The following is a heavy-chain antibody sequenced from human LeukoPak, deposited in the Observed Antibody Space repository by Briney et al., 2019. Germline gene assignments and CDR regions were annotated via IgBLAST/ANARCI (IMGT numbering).Heavy chain of an antibody. Sequence: NPSETLSLTCAVYGGSFSGNYWSWIRQPAGKGLEWIGRISNSGSTNYNPSLKSRVTMSVDTAKNQFSLKLSSVTAADTAVYYCARASSGSFYYFDYWGQGTLVTVSS. D-gene: IGHD3-22*01. CDR3: ARASSGSFYYFDY. V-gene: IGHV4-59*10. CDR1: GGSFSGNY. J-gene: IGHJ4*02. CDR2: ISNSGST.